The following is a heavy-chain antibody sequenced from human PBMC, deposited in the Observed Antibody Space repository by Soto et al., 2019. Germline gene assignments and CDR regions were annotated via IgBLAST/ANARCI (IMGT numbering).Heavy chain of an antibody. CDR2: IYPSDSDT. V-gene: IGHV5-51*01. CDR3: AGGGVRGVVTRTRDYYGMDV. D-gene: IGHD3-10*01. CDR1: GYNFTNYW. J-gene: IGHJ6*02. Sequence: PGESLKISCKGSGYNFTNYWIGWVRQMPGKGLESMGIIYPSDSDTRYSPSFQGQVTISADKSISTAYLQWSSLKASDTAMYYCAGGGVRGVVTRTRDYYGMDVWGQGTTVTVSS.